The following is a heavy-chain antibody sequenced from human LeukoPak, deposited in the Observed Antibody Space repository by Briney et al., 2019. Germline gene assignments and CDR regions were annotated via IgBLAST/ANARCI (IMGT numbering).Heavy chain of an antibody. Sequence: GGSLRLSCAASGFTFSSYGMHWARQAPGKGLEWVAVISYDGSNKYYADSVKGRFTISRDNSKNTLYLQMNSLRAEDTAVYYCAKLPGPHNWFDPWGQGTLVTVSS. CDR2: ISYDGSNK. J-gene: IGHJ5*02. CDR1: GFTFSSYG. CDR3: AKLPGPHNWFDP. V-gene: IGHV3-30*18.